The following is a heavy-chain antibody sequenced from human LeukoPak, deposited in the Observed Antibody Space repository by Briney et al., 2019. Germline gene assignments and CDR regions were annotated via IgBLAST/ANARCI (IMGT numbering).Heavy chain of an antibody. J-gene: IGHJ4*02. CDR2: IYYSGST. CDR3: ARAEIVVVPAANGAVDY. CDR1: GGSMSSYY. V-gene: IGHV4-59*01. D-gene: IGHD2-2*01. Sequence: PETLSLTCTVSGGSMSSYYWTWIRQPPGKGLEWIGYIYYSGSTNYNPSLKSRVTISVDTSKNQFSLKLSSVTAADTAVYYCARAEIVVVPAANGAVDYWGQGTLVTVSS.